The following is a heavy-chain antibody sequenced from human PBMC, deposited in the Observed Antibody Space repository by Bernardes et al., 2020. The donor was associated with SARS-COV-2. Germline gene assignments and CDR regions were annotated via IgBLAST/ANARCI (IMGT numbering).Heavy chain of an antibody. Sequence: SETLSLTCTVSGGSVSGRNFYWNWIRQPPGKGLEWIGYISYNGRTTYNPSLESRVSISIDTSKNQFSLKLTSVIAADTAFYYCAKDVDYCYTMDVWGQGTAVTVSS. CDR2: ISYNGRT. CDR3: AKDVDYCYTMDV. CDR1: GGSVSGRNFY. J-gene: IGHJ6*02. V-gene: IGHV4-61*01.